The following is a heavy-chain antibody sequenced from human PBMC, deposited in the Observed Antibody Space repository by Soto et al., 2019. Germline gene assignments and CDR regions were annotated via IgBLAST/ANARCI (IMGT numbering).Heavy chain of an antibody. D-gene: IGHD5-18*01. V-gene: IGHV4-30-2*01. Sequence: LSLTCTVSGGSISNAAYSWGWIRQPPGKGLEWIGYIYPSGMPFYNPSLRSRVTISIDRSNDQFSLNLKSVTAADTAVYYCARERGGYGLFDSWGQGTLVTVSS. CDR3: ARERGGYGLFDS. CDR2: IYPSGMP. CDR1: GGSISNAAYS. J-gene: IGHJ4*02.